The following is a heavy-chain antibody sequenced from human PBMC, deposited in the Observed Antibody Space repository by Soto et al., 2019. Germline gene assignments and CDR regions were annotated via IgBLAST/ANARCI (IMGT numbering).Heavy chain of an antibody. CDR2: ISWNSGSI. D-gene: IGHD6-19*01. Sequence: EVQLVESGGGLVQPGRSLRLSCASSGFTFHDYAMHWVRQAPGKGLEWVSGISWNSGSIVYADSVKGRFTISRDNAKKSLYLQMNSLRAEDTALYYCAKEEVRAVAAVGAFDIWGQGTMVTVSS. CDR3: AKEEVRAVAAVGAFDI. J-gene: IGHJ3*02. CDR1: GFTFHDYA. V-gene: IGHV3-9*01.